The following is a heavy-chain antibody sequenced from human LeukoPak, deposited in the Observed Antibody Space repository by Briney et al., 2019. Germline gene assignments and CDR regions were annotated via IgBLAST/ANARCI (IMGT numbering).Heavy chain of an antibody. CDR3: ARGHRDGYKLSPIDY. Sequence: SETLSLTCTVSGGSISSGGYYWSWIRQHPGKGLEWIGYIYYSGSTYYNPSLKSRVTISVDTSKNQFSLKLSSVTAADTAVYYCARGHRDGYKLSPIDYWGQGTLVTVSS. CDR2: IYYSGST. D-gene: IGHD5-24*01. CDR1: GGSISSGGYY. J-gene: IGHJ4*02. V-gene: IGHV4-31*03.